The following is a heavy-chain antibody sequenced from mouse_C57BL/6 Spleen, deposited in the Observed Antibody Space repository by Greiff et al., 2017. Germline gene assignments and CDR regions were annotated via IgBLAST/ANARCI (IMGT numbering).Heavy chain of an antibody. CDR1: GYTFTDYY. CDR3: AREGYDSFPWFAY. J-gene: IGHJ3*01. V-gene: IGHV1-76*01. D-gene: IGHD2-4*01. Sequence: QVQLQQSGAELVRPGASVKLSCKASGYTFTDYYINWVKQRPGQGLEWIARIYPGSGNTYYNEKFKGKATLTAEKSSSTAYMQLSSLTSEDSAVYFCAREGYDSFPWFAYWGQGTLVTVSA. CDR2: IYPGSGNT.